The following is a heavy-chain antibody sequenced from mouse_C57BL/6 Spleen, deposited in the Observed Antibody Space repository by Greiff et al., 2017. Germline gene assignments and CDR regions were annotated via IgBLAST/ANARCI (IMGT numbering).Heavy chain of an antibody. V-gene: IGHV1-59*01. CDR3: AAGSCDDYFDY. CDR2: IDPSDSYT. J-gene: IGHJ2*01. CDR1: GYTFTSYW. D-gene: IGHD2-12*01. Sequence: QVQLQQPGAELVRPGTSVKLSCKASGYTFTSYWMHWVKQRPGQGLEWIGVIDPSDSYTNYNQKFKGKATLTVDTSSSTAYMQLSSLTSEDAAVYYCAAGSCDDYFDYWGQGTTLTVSS.